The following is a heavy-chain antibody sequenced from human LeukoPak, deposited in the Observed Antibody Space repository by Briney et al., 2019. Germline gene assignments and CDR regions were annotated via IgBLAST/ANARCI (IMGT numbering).Heavy chain of an antibody. CDR2: IYYSGST. V-gene: IGHV4-59*01. CDR1: GGSISSYY. D-gene: IGHD3-10*01. CDR3: ARGESPNYYFDY. Sequence: SETLSLTCTVSGGSISSYYWSWIRQPPGKGLEWIGFIYYSGSTNDNPSLRSRVTISVDTSKKQFSLKLSSVTAADTAVYYCARGESPNYYFDYWARESWSPSPQ. J-gene: IGHJ4*02.